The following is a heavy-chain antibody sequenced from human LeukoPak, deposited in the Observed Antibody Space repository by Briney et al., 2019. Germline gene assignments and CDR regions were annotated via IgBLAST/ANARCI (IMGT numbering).Heavy chain of an antibody. D-gene: IGHD3-22*01. CDR1: GRSFSGYY. Sequence: SETLSHTCAVYGRSFSGYYWIWIRQPPGKGLEWIGEINHSGSTSYNPSLRIRVTISVDTSKNQFSLKLRSVTAADTAVYYCARHRKYYYDSNDYYQSPKKYNWFDPWGQGTLVTVSS. CDR3: ARHRKYYYDSNDYYQSPKKYNWFDP. J-gene: IGHJ5*02. CDR2: INHSGST. V-gene: IGHV4-34*01.